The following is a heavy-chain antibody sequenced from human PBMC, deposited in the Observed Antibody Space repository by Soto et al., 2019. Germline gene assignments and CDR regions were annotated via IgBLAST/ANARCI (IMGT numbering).Heavy chain of an antibody. V-gene: IGHV1-69*01. CDR2: IVPIFGTA. CDR1: GGTFSRYA. CDR3: ARGVYSDSSGYYFFF. D-gene: IGHD3-22*01. Sequence: QVQLVQSGAEVKKPGSSVKVSCKASGGTFSRYALSWVRQAPGQGPEWMGGIVPIFGTANYAQKFQGRVTITADEYTSTAYMELSSLRSEDTAVYYCARGVYSDSSGYYFFFWGQGTLVTVSS. J-gene: IGHJ4*02.